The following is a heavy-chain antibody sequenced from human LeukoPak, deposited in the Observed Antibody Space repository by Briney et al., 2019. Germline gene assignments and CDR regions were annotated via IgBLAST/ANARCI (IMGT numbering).Heavy chain of an antibody. CDR3: AKDRAVVISTAIDY. V-gene: IGHV3-23*02. CDR2: MSGSGGST. Sequence: GGSLRLSCAASGFTFSSYVMSWVRQAPGKGLEWVSGMSGSGGSTYYGDSVKGRFTISRDNSKNTLYLQMNSLRAEDTAVYYCAKDRAVVISTAIDYWGQGTLVTVSS. J-gene: IGHJ4*02. CDR1: GFTFSSYV. D-gene: IGHD2-2*01.